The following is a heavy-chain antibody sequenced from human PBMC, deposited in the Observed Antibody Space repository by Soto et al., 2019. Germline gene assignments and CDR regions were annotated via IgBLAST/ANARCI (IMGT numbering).Heavy chain of an antibody. CDR2: ISYDGAIK. V-gene: IGHV3-30*03. J-gene: IGHJ4*02. CDR1: GFTFSSYG. Sequence: GGSLRLSCAASGFTFSSYGIHWVRQAPGKGLEWVALISYDGAIKYYADSVKGRFTISRDNSKNTLYLQMNSLRPEDTAVYYCARDYYYDSSGYYAGFDYWGQGTLVTVSS. CDR3: ARDYYYDSSGYYAGFDY. D-gene: IGHD3-22*01.